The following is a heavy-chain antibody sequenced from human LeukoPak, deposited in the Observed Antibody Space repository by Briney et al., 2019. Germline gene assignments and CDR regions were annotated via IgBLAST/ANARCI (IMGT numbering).Heavy chain of an antibody. Sequence: GGSLRLSCEASGFTFGSHAMYWVRQAPGKGLEWVAGIFGSGGSPHYADSVKGRFTISRDNSRNTVYLQINSLRAEDTAAYYCGKTTVGYSSGQKPAWPVDYWGQGTLVTVSS. CDR3: GKTTVGYSSGQKPAWPVDY. J-gene: IGHJ4*02. D-gene: IGHD5-18*01. CDR2: IFGSGGSP. V-gene: IGHV3-23*01. CDR1: GFTFGSHA.